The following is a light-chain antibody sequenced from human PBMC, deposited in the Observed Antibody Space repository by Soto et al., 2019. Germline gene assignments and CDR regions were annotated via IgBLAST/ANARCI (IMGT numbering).Light chain of an antibody. CDR2: GDI. J-gene: IGLJ1*01. V-gene: IGLV1-40*01. CDR3: QSYDSNLSAYV. CDR1: SGNIGAGYD. Sequence: QSFLTQPPSVSGAPGQRVTISCTGSSGNIGAGYDVHWYQQLPGTAPRLLIYGDINRASGVPDRFSGSKSGTSASLAITGLQAEDEADYYCQSYDSNLSAYVFGAGTKVTVL.